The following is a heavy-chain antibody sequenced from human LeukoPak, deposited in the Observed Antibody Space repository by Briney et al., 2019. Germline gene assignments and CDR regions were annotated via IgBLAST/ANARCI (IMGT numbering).Heavy chain of an antibody. Sequence: QPGGSLRLSCAVSGLTFSSFAMSWVRQAPGKGLEWVSAITGSAGATWYADAVKGRFTISRDNSKNTMYLQMNSLGAEDTALYYCAKMKGATEYYYYAMDAWGKGTMVSVSS. V-gene: IGHV3-23*01. CDR1: GLTFSSFA. CDR2: ITGSAGAT. CDR3: AKMKGATEYYYYAMDA. D-gene: IGHD5-24*01. J-gene: IGHJ6*04.